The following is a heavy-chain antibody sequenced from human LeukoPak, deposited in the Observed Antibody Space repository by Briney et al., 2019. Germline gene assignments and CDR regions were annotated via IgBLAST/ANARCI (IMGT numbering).Heavy chain of an antibody. CDR3: GRGNAELLSIGAFDI. CDR1: GGSISSGDYY. D-gene: IGHD6-6*01. J-gene: IGHJ3*02. CDR2: IYYSGST. Sequence: PSETLSLTCTVSGGSISSGDYYWSWIRQPPGKGLEWIGYIYYSGSTYYNPSLKSRVTISVDTSKNQFSLKLSSVTAADTAVYYCGRGNAELLSIGAFDIWGQGTMVTVSS. V-gene: IGHV4-30-4*01.